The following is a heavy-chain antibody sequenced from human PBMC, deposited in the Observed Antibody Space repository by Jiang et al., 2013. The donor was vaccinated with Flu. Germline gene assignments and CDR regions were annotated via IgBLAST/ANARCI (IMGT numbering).Heavy chain of an antibody. J-gene: IGHJ3*02. Sequence: SLNCAVSGGSISSYYWSWIRQPPGKRLEWIGFIDYRGNTNYNPSLKSRVTILVDTSKNQLSLKLSSVTAADTAVYYCARGDQQLIKAFDIWGQGTMVTVSS. V-gene: IGHV4-59*01. CDR2: IDYRGNT. D-gene: IGHD6-13*01. CDR3: ARGDQQLIKAFDI. CDR1: GGSISSYY.